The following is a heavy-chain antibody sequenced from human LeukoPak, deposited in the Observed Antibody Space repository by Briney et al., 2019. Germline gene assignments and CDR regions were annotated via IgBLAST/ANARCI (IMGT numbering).Heavy chain of an antibody. CDR3: ASYPPGGWLVLNAFDI. D-gene: IGHD6-19*01. Sequence: SETLSLTCTVSGGSISSYYWSWIRQPAGKGLEWIGRIYTSGSTNYNPSLKSRVTMSVDTSKNQFSLKLSSVTAADTAVYYCASYPPGGWLVLNAFDIWGQGTMVTVSS. CDR1: GGSISSYY. V-gene: IGHV4-4*07. CDR2: IYTSGST. J-gene: IGHJ3*02.